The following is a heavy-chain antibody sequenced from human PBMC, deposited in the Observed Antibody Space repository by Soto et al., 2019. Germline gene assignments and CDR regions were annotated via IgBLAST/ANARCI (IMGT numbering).Heavy chain of an antibody. D-gene: IGHD5-12*01. CDR2: IGPESGAT. J-gene: IGHJ4*02. V-gene: IGHV1-2*02. CDR1: GYTFTGHY. Sequence: QVQLVQSGAEVKKPGASVKVSCKASGYTFTGHYIYWVRQAPEQGPEWMGEIGPESGATRYAQKFQGRVTMTRAMSITTVYMELNNLSPDDTAVYYCGRGRSGQIVVFYWGQGTPVTVSS. CDR3: GRGRSGQIVVFY.